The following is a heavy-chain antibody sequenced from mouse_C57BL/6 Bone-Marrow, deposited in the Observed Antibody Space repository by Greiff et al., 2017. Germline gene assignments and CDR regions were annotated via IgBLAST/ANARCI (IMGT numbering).Heavy chain of an antibody. Sequence: EVKVEESGPGLVKPSQSLSLTCSVTGYSITSGYYWNWIRQFPGNKLEWMGYISYDGSNNYNPSLKNRISITRDTSKNQFFLMLNSVTTEDTATYYCTIRLYGGYLFAYWGQGTLVTVSA. CDR3: TIRLYGGYLFAY. D-gene: IGHD2-3*01. V-gene: IGHV3-6*01. J-gene: IGHJ3*01. CDR2: ISYDGSN. CDR1: GYSITSGYY.